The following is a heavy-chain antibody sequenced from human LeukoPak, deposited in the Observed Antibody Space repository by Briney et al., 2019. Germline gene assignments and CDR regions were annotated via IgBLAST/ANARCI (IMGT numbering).Heavy chain of an antibody. J-gene: IGHJ6*02. Sequence: TLSLTCTVSGGSISSGSYYWSWIRQPAGKGLEWIGRIYTSGSTNYNPSLKSRGTISVDTSKNQFSLKLSSVTAADTAVYYCARVAAGPWYYYGMDVWGQGTTVTVSS. V-gene: IGHV4-61*02. CDR1: GGSISSGSYY. D-gene: IGHD6-13*01. CDR2: IYTSGST. CDR3: ARVAAGPWYYYGMDV.